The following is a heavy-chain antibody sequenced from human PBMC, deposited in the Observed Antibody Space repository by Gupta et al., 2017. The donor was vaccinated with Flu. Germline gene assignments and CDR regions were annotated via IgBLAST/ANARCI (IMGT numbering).Heavy chain of an antibody. V-gene: IGHV3-64D*06. J-gene: IGHJ3*02. Sequence: EVQLVESGGGLVQPGGSLRLSCSVSGFTFSSFAMHWVRQSPGKGLEYVSAISSNGGSTYYADSVKGRFTISRDNSKNTLYLQMSSLRAEDTAVYYCFLLSWSEAFHMWGQGTMGTVSS. CDR3: FLLSWSEAFHM. CDR1: GFTFSSFA. D-gene: IGHD6-13*01. CDR2: ISSNGGST.